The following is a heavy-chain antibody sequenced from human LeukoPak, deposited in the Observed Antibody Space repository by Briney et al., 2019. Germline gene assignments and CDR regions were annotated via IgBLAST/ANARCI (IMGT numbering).Heavy chain of an antibody. CDR2: ISYDGSNK. Sequence: PGGSLRLSCAASGFTFSSYGMHWVRQAPGKGLEWVSVISYDGSNKYYADSVKGRFTISRDNSKNTLYLQMNSLRAEDTAVYYCAKEGPVSDYGGNSGFDYWGQGTLVTVSS. D-gene: IGHD4-23*01. V-gene: IGHV3-30*18. CDR1: GFTFSSYG. J-gene: IGHJ4*02. CDR3: AKEGPVSDYGGNSGFDY.